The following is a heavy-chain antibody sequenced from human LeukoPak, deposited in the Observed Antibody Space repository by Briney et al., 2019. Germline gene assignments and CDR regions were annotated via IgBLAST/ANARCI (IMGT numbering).Heavy chain of an antibody. J-gene: IGHJ4*02. CDR2: INPSDGST. D-gene: IGHD3-16*01. CDR1: GYTFTTYY. Sequence: ASVKVSCKASGYTFTTYYMHWVRQAPGQGLEWIGIINPSDGSTTYAQRFQGRVTMTRDTSTSTVYLALSSLRSEDTAVYYCARHQGAGEYPFDYWGQGPLVTVAS. V-gene: IGHV1-46*01. CDR3: ARHQGAGEYPFDY.